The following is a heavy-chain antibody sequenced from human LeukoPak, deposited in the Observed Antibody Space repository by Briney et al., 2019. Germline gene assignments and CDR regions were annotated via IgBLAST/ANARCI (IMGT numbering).Heavy chain of an antibody. CDR1: GGSISSGGYY. Sequence: SETLSLNCTVSGGSISSGGYYWSWIRQHPGKGLEWIGYIYYSGSTYYNPSLKSRVTISVDTSKNQFSLKLSSVTAADTAVYYCARDSDFGTNWFDPWGQGTLVTVSS. CDR2: IYYSGST. CDR3: ARDSDFGTNWFDP. D-gene: IGHD3/OR15-3a*01. J-gene: IGHJ5*02. V-gene: IGHV4-31*03.